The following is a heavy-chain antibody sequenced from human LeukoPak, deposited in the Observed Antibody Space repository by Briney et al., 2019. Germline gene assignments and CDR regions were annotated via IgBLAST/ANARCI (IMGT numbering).Heavy chain of an antibody. J-gene: IGHJ3*02. Sequence: ASVKVSCKASGYTFTGYYMHWVRQAPGQGLEWMGWINPNSGGTNYAQKFQGRVTMTRNTSISTAYMELSSLRSEDTAVYYCARVDSLDAFDIWGQGTMVTVSS. V-gene: IGHV1-2*02. D-gene: IGHD3-22*01. CDR3: ARVDSLDAFDI. CDR2: INPNSGGT. CDR1: GYTFTGYY.